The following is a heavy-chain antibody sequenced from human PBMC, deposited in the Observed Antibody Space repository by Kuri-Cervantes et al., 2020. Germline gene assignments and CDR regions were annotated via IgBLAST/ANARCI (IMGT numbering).Heavy chain of an antibody. D-gene: IGHD4-17*01. CDR1: GFTFTSSA. Sequence: SVKVSCKASGFTFTSSAVQWVRQARGQRLEWIGWIVVGSGNTNYAQKFQERVTITRDMSTSTAYMELSSLRSEDTAVYYCAAMTTVTPNWFDPWGQGTPVTVSS. J-gene: IGHJ5*02. V-gene: IGHV1-58*01. CDR2: IVVGSGNT. CDR3: AAMTTVTPNWFDP.